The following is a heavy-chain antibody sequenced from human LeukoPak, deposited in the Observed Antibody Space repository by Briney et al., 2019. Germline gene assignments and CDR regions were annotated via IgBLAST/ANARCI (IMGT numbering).Heavy chain of an antibody. J-gene: IGHJ4*02. D-gene: IGHD3-10*01. CDR1: GFTFNNYW. CDR3: ARLFYYDSGSASFDY. Sequence: GGSLRLSCAASGFTFNNYWRTWVRQAPGKGLEWVANIKQDGSEKYYVDSLKGRFTISRDNAKISLYLQMNSLRAEDTAVYYCARLFYYDSGSASFDYWGQGTLVTVSS. V-gene: IGHV3-7*01. CDR2: IKQDGSEK.